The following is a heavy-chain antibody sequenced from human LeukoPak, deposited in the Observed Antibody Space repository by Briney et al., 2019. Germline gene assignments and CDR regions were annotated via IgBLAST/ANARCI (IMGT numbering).Heavy chain of an antibody. V-gene: IGHV3-20*04. CDR3: ARGGSGYDLDYFDY. D-gene: IGHD5-12*01. CDR1: GFTFDDYG. J-gene: IGHJ4*02. CDR2: INWNGGST. Sequence: GGSLRLSCAASGFTFDDYGMSWVRHAPGKGLEWVSGINWNGGSTGYADSVKGRFTISRDNAKNSLYLQMNSLRAGDTALYYCARGGSGYDLDYFDYWGQGTLVTVSS.